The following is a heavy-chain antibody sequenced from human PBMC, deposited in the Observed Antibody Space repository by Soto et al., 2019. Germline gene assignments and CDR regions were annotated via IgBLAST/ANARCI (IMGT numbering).Heavy chain of an antibody. CDR1: GEYISNGYY. CDR2: IFHSGTT. D-gene: IGHD6-19*01. J-gene: IGHJ4*02. Sequence: SETLSLTCAVSGEYISNGYYWAWIRQPPGKWLEWIGSIFHSGTTYYNPSIKSRVTIAVDTSKNQFSLKLSSVTAADSAVYYCAKIAEAVAGTVYGYWGRGALVTVSS. CDR3: AKIAEAVAGTVYGY. V-gene: IGHV4-38-2*01.